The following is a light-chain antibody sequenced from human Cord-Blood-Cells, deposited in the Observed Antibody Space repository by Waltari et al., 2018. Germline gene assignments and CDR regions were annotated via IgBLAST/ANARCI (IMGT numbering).Light chain of an antibody. Sequence: QSVLTQPPSASGTPGQRVTISCSGSSSTIGSNYVYWYQQLPGTAPKRLIYRNNQRPSGVPDRFSGSKSGTSASLAISGLRSEDEADYYCAAWDDSLSGRVFGGGTKLTVL. V-gene: IGLV1-47*01. CDR2: RNN. J-gene: IGLJ3*02. CDR3: AAWDDSLSGRV. CDR1: SSTIGSNY.